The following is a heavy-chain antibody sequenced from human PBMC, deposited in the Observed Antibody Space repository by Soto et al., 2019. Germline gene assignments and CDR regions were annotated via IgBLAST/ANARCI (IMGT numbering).Heavy chain of an antibody. J-gene: IGHJ4*02. D-gene: IGHD3-22*01. CDR3: ARDSGSNHYDSSGYHVFDY. Sequence: ASLKVSCKASGYTFTSYGISWVRQAPGQGLEWMGWISAYNGNTNYAQKLQGRVTMTTDTSTSTAYMELRSLRSDDTAVYYCARDSGSNHYDSSGYHVFDYWGQGTLVTVSS. CDR2: ISAYNGNT. CDR1: GYTFTSYG. V-gene: IGHV1-18*01.